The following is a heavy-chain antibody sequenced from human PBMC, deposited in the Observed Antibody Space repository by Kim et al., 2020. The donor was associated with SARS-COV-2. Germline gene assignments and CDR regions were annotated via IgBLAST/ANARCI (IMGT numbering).Heavy chain of an antibody. D-gene: IGHD6-25*01. CDR2: INQDGRQK. CDR3: ADPPSGF. Sequence: GGSLRLSCAASGFTFSNYWMTWVRQAPGKGLEWVANINQDGRQKYHADSVKGRFTISRDNGKNSLFLQMSSLRPEDTAVYFCADPPSGFWGQGTLGTVSS. V-gene: IGHV3-7*01. J-gene: IGHJ4*02. CDR1: GFTFSNYW.